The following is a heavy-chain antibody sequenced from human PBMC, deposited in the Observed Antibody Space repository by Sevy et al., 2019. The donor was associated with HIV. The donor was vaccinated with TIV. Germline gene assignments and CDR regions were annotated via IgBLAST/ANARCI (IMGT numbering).Heavy chain of an antibody. CDR1: GFTFRTYS. D-gene: IGHD3-3*01. V-gene: IGHV3-21*03. CDR2: ISDDSRYI. Sequence: GGSLKLSCAASGFTFRTYSMNWVRQAPGKGLEWLSSISDDSRYIYYSDTVKGRFTISRANAKNLLYLQMNNLRVEDKAIYYCARDFTIFGVVSGIDYWGQRNLVTVPS. J-gene: IGHJ4*02. CDR3: ARDFTIFGVVSGIDY.